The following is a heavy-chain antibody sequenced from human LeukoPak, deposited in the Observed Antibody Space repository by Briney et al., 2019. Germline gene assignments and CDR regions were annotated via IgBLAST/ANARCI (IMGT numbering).Heavy chain of an antibody. CDR3: AKDQWLQH. Sequence: GGSLRLSCAASGFTFSSYAMHWVRQAPGKGLEWVAVISYDGSNKYYADSVKGRFTISRDNSKNTLYLQMNSLRAEDTALYYCAKDQWLQHWGQGTLVTVSS. D-gene: IGHD6-19*01. V-gene: IGHV3-30-3*01. J-gene: IGHJ1*01. CDR1: GFTFSSYA. CDR2: ISYDGSNK.